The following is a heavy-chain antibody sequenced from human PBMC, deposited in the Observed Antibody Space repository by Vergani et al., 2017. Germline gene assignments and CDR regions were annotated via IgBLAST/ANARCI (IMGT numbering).Heavy chain of an antibody. CDR1: GFTFDDYA. V-gene: IGHV3-9*01. D-gene: IGHD6-13*01. CDR2: INWNSDSI. Sequence: EVPLVESGGGLVQPGRSLRLSCAASGFTFDDYAMHWVRQAPGKGLEWVSGINWNSDSIAYAYSVKGRFTISRDNAKNSLYLQMNSLRAEDTALYYCVKCIAASGNYWYFDLWGRGTLVTVSS. CDR3: VKCIAASGNYWYFDL. J-gene: IGHJ2*01.